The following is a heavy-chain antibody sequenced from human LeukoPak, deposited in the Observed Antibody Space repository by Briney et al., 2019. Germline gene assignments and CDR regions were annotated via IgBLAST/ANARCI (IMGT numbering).Heavy chain of an antibody. Sequence: PGGSLRLSCAASRFTFSNYAMHWVRQAPGRGLEWVAVISYDGGNKYYADSVKGRFTISRDNSKNTLYLQMNSLRAEDTAVYYCSKHGYSSGWPQVPCDYWGQGTLVTVSS. CDR3: SKHGYSSGWPQVPCDY. D-gene: IGHD6-19*01. V-gene: IGHV3-30-3*02. J-gene: IGHJ4*02. CDR1: RFTFSNYA. CDR2: ISYDGGNK.